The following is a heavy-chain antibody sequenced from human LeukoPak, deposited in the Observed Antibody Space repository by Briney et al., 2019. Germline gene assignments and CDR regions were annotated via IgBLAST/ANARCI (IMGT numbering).Heavy chain of an antibody. CDR1: GYTFTSYG. Sequence: ASVKVSCKASGYTFTSYGISWVRQAPGQGLEWMGWISAYNGNTNYAQKLQGRVTMTTDTSTSTAYMELRSLRSDDTAVYYCARVAHPNLFAPLDYWGQGTLVTVSS. V-gene: IGHV1-18*01. CDR3: ARVAHPNLFAPLDY. CDR2: ISAYNGNT. J-gene: IGHJ4*02.